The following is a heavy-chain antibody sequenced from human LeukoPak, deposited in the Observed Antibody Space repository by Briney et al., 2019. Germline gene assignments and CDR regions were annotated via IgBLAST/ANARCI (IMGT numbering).Heavy chain of an antibody. J-gene: IGHJ4*02. CDR2: ISYSATT. CDR1: GGSIGTYY. D-gene: IGHD6-13*01. V-gene: IGHV4-59*01. CDR3: ARGGIAAAGADY. Sequence: SETLSLTCTVSGGSIGTYYWSWIRQPPGQGLEWIGFISYSATTNYNPPLKSRVTISADTSKNQFSLRLNSVTAADTAVYYCARGGIAAAGADYWGQGTLVTVSS.